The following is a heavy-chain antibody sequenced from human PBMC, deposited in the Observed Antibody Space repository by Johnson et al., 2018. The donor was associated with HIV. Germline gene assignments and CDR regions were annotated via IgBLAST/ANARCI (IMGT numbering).Heavy chain of an antibody. CDR1: GFTFSRYA. CDR3: TSQPHNWNYGGGAFDI. CDR2: ISYDGSNK. D-gene: IGHD1-7*01. J-gene: IGHJ3*02. Sequence: QVQLVESGGGVVQPGRSLRLSCAASGFTFSRYAMHWVRQAPGKGLEWVAVISYDGSNKYYADSVKGRFTISRDNSKNTLYLQMNSLKTEDTAVYYCTSQPHNWNYGGGAFDIWGQGTMVTVSS. V-gene: IGHV3-30-3*01.